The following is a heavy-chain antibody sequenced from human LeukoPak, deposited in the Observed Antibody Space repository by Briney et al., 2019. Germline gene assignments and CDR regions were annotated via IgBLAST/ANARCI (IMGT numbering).Heavy chain of an antibody. J-gene: IGHJ5*02. CDR2: ISWNSGSI. CDR3: AKAPSAAGMGNWCDP. Sequence: PGGSLRLSCAASGFTFNDYAMHWVRQAPGKGLEWVSGISWNSGSIGYADSVKGRFTISRDNDKNSLYLQMNSLRAEDTALYYCAKAPSAAGMGNWCDPWGQGTRVSVSS. D-gene: IGHD6-13*01. CDR1: GFTFNDYA. V-gene: IGHV3-9*01.